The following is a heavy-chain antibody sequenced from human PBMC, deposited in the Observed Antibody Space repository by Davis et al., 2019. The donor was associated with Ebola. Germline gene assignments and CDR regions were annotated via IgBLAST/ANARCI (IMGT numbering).Heavy chain of an antibody. J-gene: IGHJ6*02. V-gene: IGHV3-30*04. CDR1: GFTFSSYA. Sequence: GESLKISCAASGFTFSSYAMHWVRQAPGKGLEWVAVISYDGSNKYYADSVRGRFTISRDNSKETLYVQMNSLRAEDTAVYYCAKGGLHYGMDVWGQGTTVTVSS. CDR3: AKGGLHYGMDV. CDR2: ISYDGSNK.